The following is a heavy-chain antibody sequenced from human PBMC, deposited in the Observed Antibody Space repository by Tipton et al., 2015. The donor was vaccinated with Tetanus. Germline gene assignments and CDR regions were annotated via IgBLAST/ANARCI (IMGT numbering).Heavy chain of an antibody. D-gene: IGHD2-2*02. CDR1: GYTFNNYW. Sequence: VQLVQSGAEVKKPGESLQISCKASGYTFNNYWIGWARQMPGRGLEWVAIIYPGDSSTRHSPSFQGQVTISADTTISTTYLHWGSLKTSDTATYYCVREYGAAIDDKGIDVWGQGTPVTVSS. CDR3: VREYGAAIDDKGIDV. V-gene: IGHV5-51*03. CDR2: IYPGDSST. J-gene: IGHJ6*01.